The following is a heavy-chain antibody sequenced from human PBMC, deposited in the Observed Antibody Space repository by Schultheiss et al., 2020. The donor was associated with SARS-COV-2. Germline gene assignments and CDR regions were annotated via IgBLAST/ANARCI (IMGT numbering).Heavy chain of an antibody. V-gene: IGHV4-30-2*06. J-gene: IGHJ6*02. D-gene: IGHD2-2*01. CDR1: GVSINTGFFY. CDR3: ARALDLQMPLYYYYGMDV. CDR2: IFHSGSA. Sequence: SETLSLTCDVSGVSINTGFFYWNWIRQSPGKGLEWIGNIFHSGSASYNPSLKSRVTISVDTSKNQFSLKLSSVTAADTAVYYCARALDLQMPLYYYYGMDVWGQGTTVTVSS.